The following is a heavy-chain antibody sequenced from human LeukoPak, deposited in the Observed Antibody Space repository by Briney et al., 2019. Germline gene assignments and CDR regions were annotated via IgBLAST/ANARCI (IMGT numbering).Heavy chain of an antibody. J-gene: IGHJ4*02. CDR1: GGPLRGYY. V-gene: IGHV4-59*01. Sequence: SETLSLTCTVSGGPLRGYYWSCIPDPPGRRLEWIGYIYYSGSTTYNPSLKSRVTISVDTSKNQFSLKMNSVSAADTAVYFCAREAGSSFDYWGQGTLVTVSS. CDR3: AREAGSSFDY. D-gene: IGHD2/OR15-2a*01. CDR2: IYYSGST.